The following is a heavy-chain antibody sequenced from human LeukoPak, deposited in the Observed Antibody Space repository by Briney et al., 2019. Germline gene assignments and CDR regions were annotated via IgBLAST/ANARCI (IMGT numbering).Heavy chain of an antibody. D-gene: IGHD2/OR15-2a*01. CDR3: AKTLFYDRGHETFQH. CDR2: ISGSGGST. V-gene: IGHV3-23*01. J-gene: IGHJ1*01. CDR1: GFTFSSYA. Sequence: GGSLTLSCAASGFTFSSYAMSWVRQAPGKGLEWVSAISGSGGSTNYAPSVKSRFTISRDNSQHTLYLQMNSLRAEDTAVYYCAKTLFYDRGHETFQHWGQGTLVTVSS.